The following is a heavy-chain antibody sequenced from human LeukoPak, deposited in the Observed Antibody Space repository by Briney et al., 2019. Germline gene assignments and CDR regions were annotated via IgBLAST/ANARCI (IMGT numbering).Heavy chain of an antibody. CDR2: ISGSGGST. J-gene: IGHJ4*02. D-gene: IGHD3-22*01. Sequence: GGSLRLSCAASGFTFSSYGMSWVRQAPGKGLEWVSAISGSGGSTYYADSVKGRFTISRDNAKNSLYLQMNSLRAEDTAVYYCASNYDSSGYYFLDYWGQGTLVTVSS. CDR1: GFTFSSYG. V-gene: IGHV3-23*01. CDR3: ASNYDSSGYYFLDY.